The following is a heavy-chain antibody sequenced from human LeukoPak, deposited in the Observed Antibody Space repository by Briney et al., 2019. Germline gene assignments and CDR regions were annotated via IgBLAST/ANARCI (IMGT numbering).Heavy chain of an antibody. CDR2: IYYSGST. V-gene: IGHV4-39*01. CDR3: ARQLGYCSSTSCYADKVDY. J-gene: IGHJ4*02. Sequence: PSETLSLTCTVSGGSFSSSSYYWGWIRQPPGKGLEWIGSIYYSGSTYYNPSLKSRVTISVDTSKNQFSLKLSSATAADTAVYYCARQLGYCSSTSCYADKVDYWGQGTLVTVSS. D-gene: IGHD2-2*01. CDR1: GGSFSSSSYY.